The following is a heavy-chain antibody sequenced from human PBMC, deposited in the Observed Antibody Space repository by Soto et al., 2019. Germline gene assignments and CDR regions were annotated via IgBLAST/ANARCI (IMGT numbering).Heavy chain of an antibody. D-gene: IGHD6-13*01. J-gene: IGHJ4*02. CDR3: AKDEGREIAAAGTVFDY. Sequence: QVQLVESGGGVVQPGRSLRLSCAASGFTFSSYGMHWVRPAPGKGLEGVAVISYDGSNKYYADSVKGRFTISRDNSKNTRYLQMNSLRAEDTAGYYCAKDEGREIAAAGTVFDYWGQGTLVTVAS. CDR1: GFTFSSYG. V-gene: IGHV3-30*18. CDR2: ISYDGSNK.